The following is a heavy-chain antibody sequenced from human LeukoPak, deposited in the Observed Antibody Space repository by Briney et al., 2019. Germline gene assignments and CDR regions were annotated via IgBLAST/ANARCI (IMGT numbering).Heavy chain of an antibody. CDR2: IRQDGSEK. CDR1: GFTFSSYW. CDR3: ASSDHYYYYMDV. J-gene: IGHJ6*03. Sequence: GGSLRLSCAASGFTFSSYWMSWVRQAPGKGLEWVANIRQDGSEKYYVDSVKGRFTISRDNAKNSLYLQMNSLRAEDTAVYYCASSDHYYYYMDVWGKGTTVTISS. V-gene: IGHV3-7*01.